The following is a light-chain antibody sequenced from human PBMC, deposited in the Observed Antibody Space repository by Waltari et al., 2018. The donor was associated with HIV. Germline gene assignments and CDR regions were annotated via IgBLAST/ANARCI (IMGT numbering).Light chain of an antibody. Sequence: DIQMTQSPPSLSASMGDRITITCRAGQDIGKDLNLFQQKPGKVPKRLIYGASHLQNGVPSRFRGSGSGSEFTLTISSLQPDDFATYYCLQQNSFPWTFGQGTQVEV. CDR2: GAS. CDR3: LQQNSFPWT. J-gene: IGKJ1*01. V-gene: IGKV1-17*01. CDR1: QDIGKD.